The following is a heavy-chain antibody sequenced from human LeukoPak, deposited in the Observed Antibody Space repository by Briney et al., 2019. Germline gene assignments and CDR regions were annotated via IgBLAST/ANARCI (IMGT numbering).Heavy chain of an antibody. CDR1: GFTFSSYS. CDR3: ARDLRGSGSRRDY. D-gene: IGHD3-10*01. CDR2: ISSSSSYI. J-gene: IGHJ4*02. V-gene: IGHV3-21*01. Sequence: GGSLRLSCAASGFTFSSYSMNWVRQAPGKGLEWVSSISSSSSYIYYADSAKGRFTISRDNAKNSLYLQMNSLRAEDTAVYYCARDLRGSGSRRDYWGQGTLVTVSS.